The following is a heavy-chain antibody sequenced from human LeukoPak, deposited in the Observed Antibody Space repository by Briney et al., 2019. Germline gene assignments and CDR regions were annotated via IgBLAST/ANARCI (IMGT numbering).Heavy chain of an antibody. V-gene: IGHV1-24*01. Sequence: ASVKVSYKVSGYTLTELSMHWVRQSPGKGLEWMGGFDPEDGETIYAQKFQGRVTMTEDTSTDTAYMELSSLRSEDTVVYYCATLERHGPYYYYYMDVWGKGTTVTVSS. J-gene: IGHJ6*03. CDR2: FDPEDGET. D-gene: IGHD1-1*01. CDR1: GYTLTELS. CDR3: ATLERHGPYYYYYMDV.